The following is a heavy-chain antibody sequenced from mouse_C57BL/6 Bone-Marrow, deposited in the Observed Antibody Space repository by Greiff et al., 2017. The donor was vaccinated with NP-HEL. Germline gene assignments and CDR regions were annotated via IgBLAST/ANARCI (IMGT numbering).Heavy chain of an antibody. J-gene: IGHJ4*01. Sequence: EVHLVESGGGLVKPGGSLKLSCAASGFTFSSYAMSWVRQTPEKRLEWVATISAGGSYTYYPDNVKGRFTISRDNAKNNRYLQMRHLKFEDTAMYYCAREANYAMDYWGQGTSVTVSS. V-gene: IGHV5-4*01. CDR2: ISAGGSYT. CDR3: AREANYAMDY. CDR1: GFTFSSYA.